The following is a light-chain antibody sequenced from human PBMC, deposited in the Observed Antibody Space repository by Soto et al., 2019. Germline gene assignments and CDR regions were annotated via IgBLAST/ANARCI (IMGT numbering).Light chain of an antibody. V-gene: IGLV2-8*01. CDR1: SIDVGGYNY. CDR3: TSDAGSYNFV. J-gene: IGLJ1*01. Sequence: QSALTQPPSASGSPGQSVTISCTGTSIDVGGYNYVSWYQQHPGKAPKLRIYEVSKRPSAIPDRFSGSKSGHTASLTVSRLQSEEQADHQCTSDAGSYNFVFGDGTKVTFL. CDR2: EVS.